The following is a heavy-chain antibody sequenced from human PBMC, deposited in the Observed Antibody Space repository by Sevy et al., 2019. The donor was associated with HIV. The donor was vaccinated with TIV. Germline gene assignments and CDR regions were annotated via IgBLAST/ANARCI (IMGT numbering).Heavy chain of an antibody. V-gene: IGHV3-23*01. CDR1: GFTFSTYT. CDR3: AKGDRTFYGMDV. CDR2: ISGSGGST. D-gene: IGHD2-15*01. Sequence: GGSLRLSCAASGFTFSTYTMNWVRQAPGKGLEWVSAISGSGGSTYYADSVEGRFTISRDKSKNTAFLQMNSLRAEDTAIYYCAKGDRTFYGMDVWGQGTTVTVSS. J-gene: IGHJ6*02.